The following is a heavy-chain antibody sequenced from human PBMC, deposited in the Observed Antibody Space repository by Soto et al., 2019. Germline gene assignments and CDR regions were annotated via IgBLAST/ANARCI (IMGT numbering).Heavy chain of an antibody. J-gene: IGHJ4*02. CDR2: ISSDGSNK. Sequence: QVQLVESGGGVVQPGRSLRLSCAASGFSFSTYAMHWVRQAPGKGLEWVAVISSDGSNKYYADSVKGRFTISRDNSKNTLYLERNSLRAEDTAVYYCAREVGALDYWGQGTLVTVSS. CDR3: AREVGALDY. V-gene: IGHV3-30-3*01. D-gene: IGHD1-26*01. CDR1: GFSFSTYA.